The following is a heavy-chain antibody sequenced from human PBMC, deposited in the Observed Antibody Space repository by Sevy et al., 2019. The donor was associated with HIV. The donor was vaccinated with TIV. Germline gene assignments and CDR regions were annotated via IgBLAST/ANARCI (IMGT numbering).Heavy chain of an antibody. CDR3: ARRRVLGYCTIDNCQGWAEDAFDI. Sequence: SGPTLVKPTQTLTLTCTFSGFSLSTNGVGVGWIRQPPGKALEWLAIVYWDDDKPYSPALKIRFTVTKDTSKNQVVLTLTNMDPLDTGTYYCARRRVLGYCTIDNCQGWAEDAFDIWGQGTVVTVSS. CDR1: GFSLSTNGVG. D-gene: IGHD2-8*01. CDR2: VYWDDDK. V-gene: IGHV2-5*02. J-gene: IGHJ3*02.